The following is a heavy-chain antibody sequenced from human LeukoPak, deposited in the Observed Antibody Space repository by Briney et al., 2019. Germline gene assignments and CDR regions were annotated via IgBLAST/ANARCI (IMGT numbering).Heavy chain of an antibody. CDR1: GGSISSYY. J-gene: IGHJ5*02. CDR2: IYYSGST. Sequence: PSETLSLTCTVSGGSISSYYWSWIRQPPGKGLEWIRYIYYSGSTNYNPSLKSRVTISVDTSKNQFSLKLSSVTAADTAVYYCARDGVDSGYVRTPNWFDPWGQGTLVTVSS. V-gene: IGHV4-59*01. D-gene: IGHD5-12*01. CDR3: ARDGVDSGYVRTPNWFDP.